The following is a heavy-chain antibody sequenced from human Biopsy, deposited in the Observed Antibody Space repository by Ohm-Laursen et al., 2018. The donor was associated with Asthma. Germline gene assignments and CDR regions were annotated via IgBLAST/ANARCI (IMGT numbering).Heavy chain of an antibody. V-gene: IGHV1-69*13. D-gene: IGHD5-12*01. CDR1: GDSFSNYA. CDR2: LIPVLGTP. CDR3: ARGYIGSDRIVYYYSGLEV. Sequence: VKVSCNASGDSFSNYAISWVRQAPGQGLEWMGGLIPVLGTPDHAQMFEGRVTITADESTGTAYMELSSLSSEDTAVYYCARGYIGSDRIVYYYSGLEVWGQGATVTVSS. J-gene: IGHJ6*02.